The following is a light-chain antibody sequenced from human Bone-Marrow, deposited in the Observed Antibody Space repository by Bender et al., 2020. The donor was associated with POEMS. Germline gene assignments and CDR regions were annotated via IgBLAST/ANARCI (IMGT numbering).Light chain of an antibody. Sequence: QSVLTQPPSVSGAPGQRATVSCTGSSSNIGAGYDVHWYKQVPGTAPKLLLYGNTQRPSGVPGRFSGSRSGSSASLAITALRTEDEADYFCQSYDNNLSVFFGTGTTVTVL. CDR2: GNT. CDR1: SSNIGAGYD. V-gene: IGLV1-40*01. CDR3: QSYDNNLSVF. J-gene: IGLJ1*01.